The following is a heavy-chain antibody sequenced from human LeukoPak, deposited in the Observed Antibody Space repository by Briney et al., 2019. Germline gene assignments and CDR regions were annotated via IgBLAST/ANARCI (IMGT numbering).Heavy chain of an antibody. V-gene: IGHV3-30*02. CDR1: GFTLSTYG. CDR3: ARGFLEWLLYYYYYMDV. Sequence: GGSLRLSCVASGFTLSTYGMHWVRQAPGKGLEWVSFIRSDGSNKYYADSVKGRFTISRDNSKNTLYLQMDSLRLEDTAVYYCARGFLEWLLYYYYYMDVWGKGTTVTVSS. CDR2: IRSDGSNK. J-gene: IGHJ6*03. D-gene: IGHD3-3*01.